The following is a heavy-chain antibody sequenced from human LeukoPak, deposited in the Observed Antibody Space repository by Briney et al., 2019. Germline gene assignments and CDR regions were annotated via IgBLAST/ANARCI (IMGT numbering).Heavy chain of an antibody. Sequence: SETLSLTCTVSGGSISSSSYYWGWIRQPPGKGLEWIGSIYYSGSTYYNPSLKSRVTISVDTSKNQFSLKLSSVTAADTAVYYCARAYSSSWYCYYYYYMDVWGKGTTVTVSS. V-gene: IGHV4-39*07. CDR1: GGSISSSSYY. D-gene: IGHD6-13*01. J-gene: IGHJ6*03. CDR3: ARAYSSSWYCYYYYYMDV. CDR2: IYYSGST.